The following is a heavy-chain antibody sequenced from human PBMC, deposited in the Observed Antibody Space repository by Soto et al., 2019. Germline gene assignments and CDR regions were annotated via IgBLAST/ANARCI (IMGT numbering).Heavy chain of an antibody. J-gene: IGHJ6*02. CDR3: AKEKGFGGVRKGMDV. CDR1: GFTFDDYA. D-gene: IGHD3-16*01. Sequence: EVQLVESGGGLVQPGRSLRLSCAASGFTFDDYAMHWVRQAPGKGLEWVSGINWNSGSTGYADSVKGRFTISRDNAKNSLYLQMNSLRTVDTALYYCAKEKGFGGVRKGMDVWGQGTTVTVSS. V-gene: IGHV3-9*01. CDR2: INWNSGST.